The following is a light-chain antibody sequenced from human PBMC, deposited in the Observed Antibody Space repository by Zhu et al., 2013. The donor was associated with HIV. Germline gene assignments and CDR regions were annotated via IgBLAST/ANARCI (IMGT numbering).Light chain of an antibody. J-gene: IGKJ4*01. CDR1: QSVGSN. V-gene: IGKV3-15*01. CDR3: QQYGYSPLT. CDR2: GAS. Sequence: ERVLTQSPATLSASPGERATLSCRASQSVGSNLAWYHQKAGRAPRLLIYGASTRATGIPARFSGSGSGTDFTLTISRLEPEDFAVYYCQQYGYSPLTFGGGTKVEIK.